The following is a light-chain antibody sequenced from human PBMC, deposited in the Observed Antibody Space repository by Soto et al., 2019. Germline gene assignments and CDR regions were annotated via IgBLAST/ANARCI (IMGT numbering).Light chain of an antibody. J-gene: IGLJ1*01. V-gene: IGLV2-14*01. CDR3: SSYTTSSTRV. CDR2: EVT. Sequence: QSVLTQPASASGSPGQSIAISCTGSSSDVGIYNYVSWYQQHPGKVPKLIIYEVTNRPSGVSNRFSGSKSGNTASLTISGLQAEDEAAYYCSSYTTSSTRVFGTGTKVTVL. CDR1: SSDVGIYNY.